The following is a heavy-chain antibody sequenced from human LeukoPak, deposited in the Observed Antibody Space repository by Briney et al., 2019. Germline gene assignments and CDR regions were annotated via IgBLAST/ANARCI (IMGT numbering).Heavy chain of an antibody. CDR1: GGSFSGYY. V-gene: IGHV4-34*01. Sequence: SETLSLTRAVYGGSFSGYYWSWIRQPPGKGLEWIGEINHSGSTNYNPSLKSRVTISVDTSKNQFSLKLSSVTAADTAVYYCARGTARGYSYGKSFDYWGQGTLVTVSS. CDR3: ARGTARGYSYGKSFDY. D-gene: IGHD5-18*01. CDR2: INHSGST. J-gene: IGHJ4*02.